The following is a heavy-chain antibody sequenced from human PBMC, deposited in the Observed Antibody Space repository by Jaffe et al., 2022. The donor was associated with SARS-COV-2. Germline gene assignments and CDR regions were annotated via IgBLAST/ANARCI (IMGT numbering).Heavy chain of an antibody. J-gene: IGHJ6*03. CDR3: ARISLPAGPDYSYFSYMDV. CDR2: VFSNDEK. CDR1: GFSLRNAKMG. V-gene: IGHV2-26*01. D-gene: IGHD3-10*01. Sequence: QVTLRESGPVLVRPTETLTLTCTVSGFSLRNAKMGVSWVRQPPGKALEWLAHVFSNDEKSYSTSLKTRLTISKDTSNSQVVLTMTSVDPVDTATYYCARISLPAGPDYSYFSYMDVWGTGTPVTVSS.